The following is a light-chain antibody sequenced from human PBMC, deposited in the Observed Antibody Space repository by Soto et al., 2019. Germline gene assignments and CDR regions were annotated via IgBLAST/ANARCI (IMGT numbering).Light chain of an antibody. CDR2: GNR. CDR3: QAYDYSLTAFV. J-gene: IGLJ3*02. CDR1: NSNLGAGYD. Sequence: QSVLTQPPSVSGAPRQRVTISCTGNNSNLGAGYDVHWYQQLPGAAPKLVIFGNRNRPSGVPERFSGSKSGTSASLAVTGLQAEDEADYYCQAYDYSLTAFVFGGGTKVTVL. V-gene: IGLV1-40*01.